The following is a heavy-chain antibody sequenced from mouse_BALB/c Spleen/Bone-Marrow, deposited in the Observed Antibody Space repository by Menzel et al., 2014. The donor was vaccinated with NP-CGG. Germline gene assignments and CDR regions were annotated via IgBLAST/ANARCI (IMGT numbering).Heavy chain of an antibody. D-gene: IGHD2-14*01. V-gene: IGHV1S81*02. CDR3: TRWNRYDYAMDY. J-gene: IGHJ4*01. CDR2: INPSNGGT. Sequence: GAELVKPGASVKLSCKASGYTFTSYYMYWVKQRPGQGLEWIGEINPSNGGTNFNEKFKSKATLTVDKSSSTAYMQLSSLTSEDSAVYYCTRWNRYDYAMDYWGQGTSVTVSS. CDR1: GYTFTSYY.